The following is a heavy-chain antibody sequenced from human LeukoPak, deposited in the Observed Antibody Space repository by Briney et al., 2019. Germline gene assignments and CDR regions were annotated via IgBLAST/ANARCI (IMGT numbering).Heavy chain of an antibody. J-gene: IGHJ2*01. Sequence: PSETLSLTCTVSGGSISSYCWSWIRQPAGKGLEWIGRIYSSGSTHYNPPLKSRVTMSADTSKIQFPLKLSSETAADTAVYYCPRDPGDNWYFDLWGRGTLVTVSS. CDR2: IYSSGST. V-gene: IGHV4-4*07. CDR1: GGSISSYC. D-gene: IGHD7-27*01. CDR3: PRDPGDNWYFDL.